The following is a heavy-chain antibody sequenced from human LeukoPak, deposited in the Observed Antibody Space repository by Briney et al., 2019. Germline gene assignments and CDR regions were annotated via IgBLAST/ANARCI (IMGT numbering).Heavy chain of an antibody. V-gene: IGHV1-2*02. CDR1: GYTFTGYY. D-gene: IGHD4-23*01. CDR2: INPNSGGT. CDR3: ARGFVVVTPWEARDNWFDP. J-gene: IGHJ5*02. Sequence: ASVKVSCKASGYTFTGYYMHWVRQAPGQGLEWMGWINPNSGGTNYAQKFQGRVTMTRDTSTSTVYMELSSLRSEDTAVYYCARGFVVVTPWEARDNWFDPWGQGTLVTVSS.